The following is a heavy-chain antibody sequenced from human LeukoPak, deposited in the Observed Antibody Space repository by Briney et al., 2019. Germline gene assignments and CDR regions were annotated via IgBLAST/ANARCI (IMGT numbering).Heavy chain of an antibody. V-gene: IGHV3-23*01. J-gene: IGHJ5*02. CDR3: AKAYSYGPGNWFDP. Sequence: PGGSLRLSCAASGFTFSSYAMSWVRQAPGKWLEWVSAISGSGGSTYYADSVKGRFTISRDNSKNTLYLQMNSLRAEDTAVYYCAKAYSYGPGNWFDPWGQGTLVTVSS. D-gene: IGHD5-18*01. CDR1: GFTFSSYA. CDR2: ISGSGGST.